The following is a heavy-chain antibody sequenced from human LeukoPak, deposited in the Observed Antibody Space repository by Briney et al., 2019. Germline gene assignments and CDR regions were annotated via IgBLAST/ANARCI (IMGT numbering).Heavy chain of an antibody. CDR2: INPNSGGT. D-gene: IGHD3-22*01. J-gene: IGHJ3*02. CDR3: ARLRVAFYYDSSGSPDAFDI. CDR1: GYTFTGYY. Sequence: ASVKVSCKASGYTFTGYYMHWVRQAPGQGLEWMGWINPNSGGTNYAQKFQGWVTMARDTSISTAYMELSRLRSDDTAVYYCARLRVAFYYDSSGSPDAFDIWGQGTMVTVSS. V-gene: IGHV1-2*04.